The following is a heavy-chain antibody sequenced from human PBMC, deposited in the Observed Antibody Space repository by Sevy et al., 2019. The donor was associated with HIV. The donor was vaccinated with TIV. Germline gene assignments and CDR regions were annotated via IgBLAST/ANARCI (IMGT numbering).Heavy chain of an antibody. J-gene: IGHJ4*02. CDR3: VPSGGGHAGY. D-gene: IGHD2-15*01. CDR1: GFTLSSRW. Sequence: GGYLRLYCAASGFTLSSRWMSWVRQAPGKGLEWVANIKQDGSEKYYVDSVKDRFTISRDNAKNSLYLQMNSLGAEDTAVYYCVPSGGGHAGYWGQGTLVTVSS. V-gene: IGHV3-7*01. CDR2: IKQDGSEK.